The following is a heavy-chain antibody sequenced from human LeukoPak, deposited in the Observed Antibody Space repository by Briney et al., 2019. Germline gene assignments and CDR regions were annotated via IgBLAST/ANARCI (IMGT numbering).Heavy chain of an antibody. CDR2: INPRGST. Sequence: SETLSLTCGVSGGSFSSHYWTWIRQPPGKGLEWIGEINPRGSTNYNPSLESRVTVSADTSRNQLSLSLTSVTAADSAVYFCARGQGAAARYKNWFDPWGQGTLVTVSS. D-gene: IGHD6-6*01. J-gene: IGHJ5*02. V-gene: IGHV4-34*01. CDR1: GGSFSSHY. CDR3: ARGQGAAARYKNWFDP.